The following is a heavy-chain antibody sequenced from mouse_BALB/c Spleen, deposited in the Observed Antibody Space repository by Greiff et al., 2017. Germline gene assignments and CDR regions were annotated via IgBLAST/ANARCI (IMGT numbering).Heavy chain of an antibody. Sequence: EVHLVESGGGLVQPGGSLKLSCAASGFTFSSYGMSWVRQTPDKRLELVATINSNGGSTYYPDSVKGRFTISRDNAKNTLYLQMSSLKSEDTAMYYCARGYDYDGYWYFDVWGAGTTVTVSS. CDR3: ARGYDYDGYWYFDV. D-gene: IGHD2-4*01. V-gene: IGHV5-6-3*01. CDR1: GFTFSSYG. J-gene: IGHJ1*01. CDR2: INSNGGST.